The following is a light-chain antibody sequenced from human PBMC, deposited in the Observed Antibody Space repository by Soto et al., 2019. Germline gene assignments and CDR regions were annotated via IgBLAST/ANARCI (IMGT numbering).Light chain of an antibody. V-gene: IGLV2-11*01. Sequence: QSALTQPRSVSGSPGQSVTISCTGTSSDVGAYNYVSWYQQHPGKAPKVMIYDVSKRPSGVPDRFSGSKSGTTASLTISGLQAEDEADYNCCSYAGSYNYVFGSGTKVTVL. CDR2: DVS. CDR1: SSDVGAYNY. CDR3: CSYAGSYNYV. J-gene: IGLJ1*01.